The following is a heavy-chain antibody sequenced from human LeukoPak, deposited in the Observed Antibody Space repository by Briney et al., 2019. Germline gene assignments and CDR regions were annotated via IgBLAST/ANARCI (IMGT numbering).Heavy chain of an antibody. CDR3: VYPTEDY. J-gene: IGHJ4*02. Sequence: SETLSLTCTASDGSISSGPYYWGWIRQPPGKGLEWIGSMYYSGTTYYNPSLKSRVTISVDTSKNQFSLKLSSVTAADTAVYYCVYPTEDYWGQGTLVTVSS. D-gene: IGHD4-17*01. CDR1: DGSISSGPYY. CDR2: MYYSGTT. V-gene: IGHV4-39*01.